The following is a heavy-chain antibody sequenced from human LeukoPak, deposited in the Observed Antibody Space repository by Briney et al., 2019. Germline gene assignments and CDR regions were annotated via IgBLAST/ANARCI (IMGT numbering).Heavy chain of an antibody. Sequence: SETLSLTCTVSGGSISSSSYYWGWIRQPPGKGLEWIGSIYYSGSTYYNPSLKSRVTISVDTSKNQFSLKLSSVTAADTAVYYCARDYDFWSARDAFDIWGQGTMATVSS. CDR1: GGSISSSSYY. D-gene: IGHD3-3*01. J-gene: IGHJ3*02. CDR2: IYYSGST. CDR3: ARDYDFWSARDAFDI. V-gene: IGHV4-39*01.